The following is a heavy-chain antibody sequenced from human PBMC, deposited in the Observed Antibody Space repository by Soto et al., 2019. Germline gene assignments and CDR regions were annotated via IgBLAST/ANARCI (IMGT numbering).Heavy chain of an antibody. Sequence: SETLSLTCTVSGCSVSSGSYYWSWIRQPTGKGLEWIGYIYYSGSTNYNPSLKSRVTISVDTSKNQFSLKLSSVTAAGTAVYYCARDVDYYGSGSYLIYYYGMDVWGQGTTVTVSS. CDR3: ARDVDYYGSGSYLIYYYGMDV. J-gene: IGHJ6*02. CDR1: GCSVSSGSYY. CDR2: IYYSGST. V-gene: IGHV4-61*01. D-gene: IGHD3-10*01.